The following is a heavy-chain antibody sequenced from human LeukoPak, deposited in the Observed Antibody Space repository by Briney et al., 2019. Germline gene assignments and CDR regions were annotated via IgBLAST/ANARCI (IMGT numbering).Heavy chain of an antibody. D-gene: IGHD6-6*01. J-gene: IGHJ6*03. CDR2: INPNSGGT. V-gene: IGHV1-2*03. Sequence: LGASVKVSCKASGYTFTGYYMHWVRQAPGQGLEWMGWINPNSGGTNYAQKFQGRVTMTRDTSISTAYMELSRLRSDDTAVYYCARRQYSSSPGDYYYYYMDVWGKGTTVTVSS. CDR3: ARRQYSSSPGDYYYYYMDV. CDR1: GYTFTGYY.